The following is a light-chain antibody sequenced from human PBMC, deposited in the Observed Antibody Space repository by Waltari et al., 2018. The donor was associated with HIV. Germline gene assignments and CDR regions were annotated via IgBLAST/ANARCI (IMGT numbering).Light chain of an antibody. V-gene: IGLV1-47*01. CDR1: SSDTGSNY. Sequence: QSVLTQPPSASGTPGQRVTISCSGASSDTGSNYVYWYQQLPGTAPKLLIYRNNQRPSGVPDRFSGSKSGTSASLAISGLRSEDEADYYCAAWDVSLRGAYVFGTGTKVAVL. CDR3: AAWDVSLRGAYV. CDR2: RNN. J-gene: IGLJ1*01.